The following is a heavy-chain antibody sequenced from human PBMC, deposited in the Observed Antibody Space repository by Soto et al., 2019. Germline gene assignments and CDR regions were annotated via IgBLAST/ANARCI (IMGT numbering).Heavy chain of an antibody. Sequence: TSETLSLTCSVSDDYINSVKYYWGWIRQPPGKGLEWIGSIYYRGNAYYNPSLQTRVTISLDKSKSQFSLKLNSVTAADSAVYFCARLEGLATISYYFDFWGPGALVTVSS. J-gene: IGHJ4*02. CDR3: ARLEGLATISYYFDF. D-gene: IGHD3-9*01. CDR2: IYYRGNA. V-gene: IGHV4-39*01. CDR1: DDYINSVKYY.